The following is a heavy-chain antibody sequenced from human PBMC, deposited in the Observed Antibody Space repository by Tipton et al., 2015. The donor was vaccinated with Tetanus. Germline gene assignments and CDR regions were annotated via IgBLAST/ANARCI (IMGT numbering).Heavy chain of an antibody. CDR1: GFTFDDYA. Sequence: SLRLSCAASGFTFDDYAMHWVRQAPGKGLEWVSGISWNSGSIGYADSVKGRFTISRDNAKNSLYLQMNSLRAEDTALYYCAKDFRSWAAFDIWGQGTMVTVSS. D-gene: IGHD3-10*01. CDR2: ISWNSGSI. V-gene: IGHV3-9*01. J-gene: IGHJ3*02. CDR3: AKDFRSWAAFDI.